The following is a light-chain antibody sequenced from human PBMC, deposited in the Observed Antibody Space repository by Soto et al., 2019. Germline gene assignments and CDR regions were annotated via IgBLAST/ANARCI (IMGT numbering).Light chain of an antibody. Sequence: QSVLTQPASVSGSPGQSITISCTGTSSDVGGYNYVSWYQQHPGKAPKLMIYEVSNRPSGVSNRFSGSKSGNTASLTISGLQAEDEADYYCSSDKSSSVVFGGGTKVTV. CDR3: SSDKSSSVV. J-gene: IGLJ2*01. V-gene: IGLV2-14*01. CDR2: EVS. CDR1: SSDVGGYNY.